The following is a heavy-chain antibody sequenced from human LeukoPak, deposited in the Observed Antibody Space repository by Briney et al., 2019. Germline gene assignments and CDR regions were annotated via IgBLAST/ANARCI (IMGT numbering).Heavy chain of an antibody. J-gene: IGHJ4*02. CDR2: IRGGCDT. CDR3: AKANWVSNADGVW. CDR1: GFSFTNYA. Sequence: GGPLTLSCAASGFSFTNYAVLCVRQAPAGGPERVASIRGGCDTSYADSAKGRFTLSRDDSSNTLYLQMNNLRVEDTAIYYGAKANWVSNADGVWWGRGPQVTVSS. V-gene: IGHV3-23*01. D-gene: IGHD3-3*01.